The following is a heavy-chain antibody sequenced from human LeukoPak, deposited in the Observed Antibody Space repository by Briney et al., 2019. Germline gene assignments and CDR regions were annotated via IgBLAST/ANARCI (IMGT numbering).Heavy chain of an antibody. CDR2: ISGSGSTT. Sequence: GGSLRLSCAASGFTFSSYAMRWVRQAPGKGLEWVSAISGSGSTTYYADSVKGRFTISRDNSKNTLYLQMNSLRAEDTAVYYCAKRGLWCSSTSCPLNFQHWGQGTLVTVSS. V-gene: IGHV3-23*01. D-gene: IGHD2-2*01. CDR3: AKRGLWCSSTSCPLNFQH. CDR1: GFTFSSYA. J-gene: IGHJ1*01.